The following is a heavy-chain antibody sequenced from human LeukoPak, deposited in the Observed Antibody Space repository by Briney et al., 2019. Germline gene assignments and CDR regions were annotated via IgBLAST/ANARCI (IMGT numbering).Heavy chain of an antibody. CDR1: GFTFSSYA. CDR3: AKKTPGTYPFDS. Sequence: PGGSLRLSCAASGFTFSSYAMSWVRQAPGKGLEWVANIKQDGSEKYYVDSVKGRFTISRDNAKNSLYLQMNSLRAEDTAVYYCAKKTPGTYPFDSWGQGTLVTVSP. V-gene: IGHV3-7*03. CDR2: IKQDGSEK. D-gene: IGHD6-13*01. J-gene: IGHJ4*02.